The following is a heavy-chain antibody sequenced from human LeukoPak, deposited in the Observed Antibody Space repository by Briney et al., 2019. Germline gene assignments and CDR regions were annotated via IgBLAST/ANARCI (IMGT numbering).Heavy chain of an antibody. D-gene: IGHD2-15*01. V-gene: IGHV4-34*01. CDR3: ARVAGDRYCSGGSCYWFDP. J-gene: IGHJ5*02. CDR1: GGSFSGYD. Sequence: PSETLSLTCAVYGGSFSGYDWSWIRQPPGKGLEWIGEINHSGSTNYNPSLKSRVTISADTSKNQFSLKLSSVTAADTAVYYCARVAGDRYCSGGSCYWFDPWGQGTLVTVSS. CDR2: INHSGST.